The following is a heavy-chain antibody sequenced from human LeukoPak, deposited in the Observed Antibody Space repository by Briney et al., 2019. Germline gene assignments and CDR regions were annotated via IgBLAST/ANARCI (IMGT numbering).Heavy chain of an antibody. CDR1: GFTFSSCW. CDR2: IKQDGSEK. Sequence: GGSLRLSCAASGFTFSSCWMSWVRQAPGKGLEWVANIKQDGSEKCFVDSVKGRFTISRDNAKNSLYLQMNSLRAEDTAVYYCARGGSYTFDYWGQGNLVTVSS. CDR3: ARGGSYTFDY. V-gene: IGHV3-7*01. J-gene: IGHJ4*02. D-gene: IGHD1-26*01.